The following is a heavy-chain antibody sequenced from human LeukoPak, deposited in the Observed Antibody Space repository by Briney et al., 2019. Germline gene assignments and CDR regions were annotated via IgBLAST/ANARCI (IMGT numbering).Heavy chain of an antibody. D-gene: IGHD3-10*01. V-gene: IGHV1-18*01. CDR3: ARTAYGSGSYPIISYYYYYYMDV. CDR2: ISAYNGNT. CDR1: GYTFTSYG. J-gene: IGHJ6*03. Sequence: GASVKVSCKASGYTFTSYGISWVRQAPGQGLEWMGWISAYNGNTNYAQKLQGRVTMTTDTSTSTAYMELRSLRSDDTAVYYCARTAYGSGSYPIISYYYYYYMDVWGKGTTVTISS.